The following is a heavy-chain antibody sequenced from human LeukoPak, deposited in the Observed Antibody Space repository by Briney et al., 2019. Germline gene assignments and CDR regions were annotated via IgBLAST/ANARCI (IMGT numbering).Heavy chain of an antibody. CDR1: GFTVSSNY. CDR2: IYSGGST. D-gene: IGHD1-26*01. Sequence: GGSLRLSCAASGFTVSSNYMSWVRQAPGKGLEWVSDIYSGGSTYYADSVKGRFTISRDNSKNTLYLQMNSLRAEDTAVYYCARDDPSGSAFDIWGQGTMVTVSS. CDR3: ARDDPSGSAFDI. J-gene: IGHJ3*02. V-gene: IGHV3-66*01.